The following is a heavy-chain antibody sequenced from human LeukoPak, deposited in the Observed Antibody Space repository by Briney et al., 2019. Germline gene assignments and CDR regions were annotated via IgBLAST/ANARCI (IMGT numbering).Heavy chain of an antibody. J-gene: IGHJ6*02. D-gene: IGHD6-13*01. CDR1: GFTFRSYD. CDR2: IGTADDT. Sequence: PGGSLRLSCVASGFTFRSYDLHWVRQTTGKGLEWVSAIGTADDTFYPDSVKGRFTISRDDAKNSLYLQMSNLRVGATAVYYCARSGYYHYYGLDVWGQGTTVTVSS. V-gene: IGHV3-13*04. CDR3: ARSGYYHYYGLDV.